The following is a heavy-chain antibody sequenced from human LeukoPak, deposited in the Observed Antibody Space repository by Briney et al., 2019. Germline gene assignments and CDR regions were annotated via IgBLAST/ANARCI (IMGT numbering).Heavy chain of an antibody. CDR1: GGSISSGSYY. CDR2: IYTSGST. J-gene: IGHJ3*02. CDR3: ARTPYYYGSGSYRGAFDI. V-gene: IGHV4-61*02. D-gene: IGHD3-10*01. Sequence: SETLPLTCTVSGGSISSGSYYWSWIRQPAGKGLEWIGRIYTSGSTNYNPSLKSRVTISVDTSKNQFSLKLSSVTAADTAVYYCARTPYYYGSGSYRGAFDIWGQGTMVTVSS.